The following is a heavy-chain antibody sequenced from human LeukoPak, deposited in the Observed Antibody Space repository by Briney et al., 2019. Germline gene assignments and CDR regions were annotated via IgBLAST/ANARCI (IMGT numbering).Heavy chain of an antibody. J-gene: IGHJ3*02. D-gene: IGHD3-22*01. CDR1: RGSISSYY. CDR3: ARRLTASYDTAFDI. CDR2: IYYSGST. V-gene: IGHV4-59*05. Sequence: PSETLPLTCTVSRGSISSYYWNWIRQSPGKGLEWIGSIYYSGSTYYNPSLKSRVTISVDTSKNQFSLKLSSVTAADTAVYYCARRLTASYDTAFDIWGQGTMVTVSS.